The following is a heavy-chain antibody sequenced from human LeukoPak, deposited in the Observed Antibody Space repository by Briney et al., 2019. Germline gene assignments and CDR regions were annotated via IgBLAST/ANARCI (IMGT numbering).Heavy chain of an antibody. D-gene: IGHD4-17*01. J-gene: IGHJ5*02. CDR1: GGSVSNTNYY. CDR3: ARGLPDYGDVHNWFDP. V-gene: IGHV4-39*07. Sequence: PSETLSLTCTVSGGSVSNTNYYWAWIRQPPGKGLEWIGSVSHSGSTYYNPSLKSRVTISVDTSKNQFSLKLSSVTAADTAVYYCARGLPDYGDVHNWFDPWGQGTLVTVSS. CDR2: VSHSGST.